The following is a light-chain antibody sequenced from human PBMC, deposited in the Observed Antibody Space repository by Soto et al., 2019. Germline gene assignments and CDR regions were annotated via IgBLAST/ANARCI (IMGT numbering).Light chain of an antibody. CDR2: GTS. CDR1: QSISSNY. J-gene: IGKJ1*01. Sequence: VLTPSPGTLSVYPGERATLSCRASQSISSNYLAWYRQKPGQAPSLVIYGTSSRATGIPDRFSGSGSGTDFTLTITSLEPEDSAVYYCQHSGTSHAVGQGTKVDSK. CDR3: QHSGTSHA. V-gene: IGKV3-20*01.